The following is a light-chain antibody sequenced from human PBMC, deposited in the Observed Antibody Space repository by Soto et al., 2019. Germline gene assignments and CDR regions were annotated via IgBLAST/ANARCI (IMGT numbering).Light chain of an antibody. J-gene: IGLJ2*01. Sequence: ALTQPPSASGSPGQSVTISCTGTSSDVGGYNYVSWYQQHPGKAPKLMIYDVNKWPSGVPDRFSGSKSGNTASLTVSGLQADDEADYYCSSYAGSNNLIFGGGTMVTVL. CDR3: SSYAGSNNLI. CDR1: SSDVGGYNY. V-gene: IGLV2-8*01. CDR2: DVN.